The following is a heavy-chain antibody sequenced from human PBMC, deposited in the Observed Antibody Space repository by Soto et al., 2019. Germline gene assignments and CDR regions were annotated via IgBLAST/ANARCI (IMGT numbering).Heavy chain of an antibody. CDR1: GYTFTSYD. CDR3: ARVKLEIMGGYNWLGP. J-gene: IGHJ5*01. V-gene: IGHV1-8*01. Sequence: ASVKVSCKASGYTFTSYDINWVRQASGQGLEWMGWMNPNSGSSGYAQKYQGRVTLTTNTSINTAYMELSSLRSEDTAIYYCARVKLEIMGGYNWLGPLGQGNLVTVSS. CDR2: MNPNSGSS. D-gene: IGHD3-16*01.